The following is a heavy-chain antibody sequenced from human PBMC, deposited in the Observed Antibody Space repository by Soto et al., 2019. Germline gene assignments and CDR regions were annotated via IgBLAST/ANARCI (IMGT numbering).Heavy chain of an antibody. CDR3: ARWYQQQLVADV. J-gene: IGHJ6*02. D-gene: IGHD6-13*01. V-gene: IGHV4-31*03. Sequence: SETLSLTCTVSGGSISSGGYYWSWIRQHPGKGLEWIGYIYYSGSTYYNSSLKSRVTISVDTSKNQFSLKLSSVTAADTAVYYCARWYQQQLVADVWGQGTTVTVSS. CDR2: IYYSGST. CDR1: GGSISSGGYY.